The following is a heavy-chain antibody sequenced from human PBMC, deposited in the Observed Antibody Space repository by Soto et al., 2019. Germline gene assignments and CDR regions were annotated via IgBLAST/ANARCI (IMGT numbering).Heavy chain of an antibody. J-gene: IGHJ2*01. CDR3: ARDEGAHGVPFRNFDL. V-gene: IGHV4-30-4*01. CDR1: GFSISSGDYW. D-gene: IGHD2-8*01. Sequence: KASETLSLTCTVSGFSISSGDYWWSWICQPPGKGLGWIGYIYYSGLHNYNPSFKSRVTISVDTSKNQFSLNLDSVTAADTAVYFCARDEGAHGVPFRNFDLWGRGTLVTVSS. CDR2: IYYSGLH.